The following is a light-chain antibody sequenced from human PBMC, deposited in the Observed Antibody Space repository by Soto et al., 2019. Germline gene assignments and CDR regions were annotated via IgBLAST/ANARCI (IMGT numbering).Light chain of an antibody. CDR2: DAS. J-gene: IGKJ1*01. CDR1: QGISSA. V-gene: IGKV1-13*02. CDR3: QQFNSYLRT. Sequence: AIQLTQSPSSLSASVGDRVTITCRASQGISSALARYQQKPGKPPKLLIYDASSLESGVPSRFSGSGSGTDFTLTISSLQPEDFATYYCQQFNSYLRTFGQGTKVEIK.